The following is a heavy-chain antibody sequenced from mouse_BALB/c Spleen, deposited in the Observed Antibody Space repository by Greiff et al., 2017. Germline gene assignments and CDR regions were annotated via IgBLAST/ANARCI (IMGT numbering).Heavy chain of an antibody. J-gene: IGHJ3*01. V-gene: IGHV5-17*02. CDR1: GFTFSSFG. CDR3: ARGATGPWFAY. CDR2: ISSGSSTI. D-gene: IGHD4-1*02. Sequence: DVHLVESGGGLVQPGGSRKLSCAASGFTFSSFGMHWVRQAPEKGLEWVAYISSGSSTIYYADTVKGRFTISRDNPKNTLFLQMTSLRSEDTAMYYCARGATGPWFAYWGQGTLVTVSA.